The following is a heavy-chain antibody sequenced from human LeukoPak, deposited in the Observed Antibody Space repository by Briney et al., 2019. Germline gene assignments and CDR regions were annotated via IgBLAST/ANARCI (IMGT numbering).Heavy chain of an antibody. CDR1: GFTFSSYA. V-gene: IGHV3-23*01. Sequence: GGSLRLSCAASGFTFSSYAMSWVRQAPGKGLEWVSAISGSGGSTYYADSVKGRFTISRDNSKNTLYLQMNSLRAEDTAIFYCVRNTEDDGNSRWDYWGQGTLVTVSS. CDR3: VRNTEDDGNSRWDY. D-gene: IGHD4-23*01. J-gene: IGHJ4*02. CDR2: ISGSGGST.